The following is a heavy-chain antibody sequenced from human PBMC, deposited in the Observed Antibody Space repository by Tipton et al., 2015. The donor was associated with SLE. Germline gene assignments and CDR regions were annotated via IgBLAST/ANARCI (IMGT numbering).Heavy chain of an antibody. CDR1: GYTFTSYD. CDR3: SREKIVDTGEKVFDI. CDR2: MNPNSGNT. Sequence: QLVQSGAEVKKPGASVKVSCKASGYTFTSYDINWVRQATGQGLEWMGWMNPNSGNTGYAQKFQGRVTMTRNTSITTAYMELSSLRSEDTAVYYCSREKIVDTGEKVFDIWGQGTMVTVSS. V-gene: IGHV1-8*01. D-gene: IGHD1-26*01. J-gene: IGHJ3*02.